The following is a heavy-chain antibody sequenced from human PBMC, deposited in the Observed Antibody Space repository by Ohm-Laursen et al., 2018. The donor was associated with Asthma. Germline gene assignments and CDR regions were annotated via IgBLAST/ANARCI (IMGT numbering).Heavy chain of an antibody. CDR1: GGSIRRGGYY. J-gene: IGHJ2*01. D-gene: IGHD2-8*02. CDR3: ARAQGYCSVGVCYKWYFDL. CDR2: IYNSGST. V-gene: IGHV4-31*03. Sequence: TLSLTCSVSGGSIRRGGYYWSWIRQHPGKGLEWIGYIYNSGSTYYNPSLKSRVTISVDTSKNQFSLKLSSVTAADTAVYYCARAQGYCSVGVCYKWYFDLWGRGTLVTVSS.